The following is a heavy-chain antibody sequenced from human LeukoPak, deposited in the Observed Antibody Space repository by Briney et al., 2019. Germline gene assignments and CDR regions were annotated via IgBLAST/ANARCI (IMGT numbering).Heavy chain of an antibody. V-gene: IGHV1-18*01. CDR2: ISAYNGNT. CDR1: GYTFTSYG. J-gene: IGHJ4*02. Sequence: GASVKVSCKASGYTFTSYGISWVRQAPGQRLEWMGWISAYNGNTNYAQKLQGRVTMTTDTSTSTAYMELRSLRSDDTAVYYCAREKPYSYGYQHFDYWGQGTLVTVS. D-gene: IGHD5-18*01. CDR3: AREKPYSYGYQHFDY.